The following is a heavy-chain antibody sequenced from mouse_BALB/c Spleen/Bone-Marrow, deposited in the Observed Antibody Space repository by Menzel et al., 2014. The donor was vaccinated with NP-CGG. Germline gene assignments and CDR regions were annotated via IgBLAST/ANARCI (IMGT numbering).Heavy chain of an antibody. D-gene: IGHD4-1*01. Sequence: MHWVKQRPEQGLEWIGRIDPANGNTKYDPKFQGKATITADTSSNTAYLQLSSLTSEDTAVYYCARWEYYAMDYWGQGTSVTVSS. J-gene: IGHJ4*01. V-gene: IGHV14-3*02. CDR2: IDPANGNT. CDR3: ARWEYYAMDY.